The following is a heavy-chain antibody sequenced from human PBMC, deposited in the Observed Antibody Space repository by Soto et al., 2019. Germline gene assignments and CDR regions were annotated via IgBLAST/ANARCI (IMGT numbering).Heavy chain of an antibody. CDR1: GFTFSSYA. CDR2: ISGSGGST. V-gene: IGHV3-23*01. D-gene: IGHD3-9*01. J-gene: IGHJ4*02. Sequence: GGSLRLSCAASGFTFSSYAMSWVRQAPGKGLEWVSAISGSGGSTYYADSVKGRFTISRDNSKNTLYLQMNSLRAEDTAVYYCAKFYDILTGYYSSGLLRSGKFDYWGQGTLVTVSS. CDR3: AKFYDILTGYYSSGLLRSGKFDY.